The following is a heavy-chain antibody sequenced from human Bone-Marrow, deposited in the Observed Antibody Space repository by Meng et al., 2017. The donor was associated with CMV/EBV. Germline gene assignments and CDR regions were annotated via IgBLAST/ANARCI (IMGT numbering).Heavy chain of an antibody. CDR2: INHSGST. D-gene: IGHD2-2*01. V-gene: IGHV4-34*01. Sequence: GSLRLSCAVYGGSFSGYYWSWIRQPPGKGLEWIGEINHSGSTNYNPSLKSRVTISVDTSKNQFSLKLSSVTAADTAVYYCARIGAYKLPDGWFNPWGQGTLVTVSS. J-gene: IGHJ5*01. CDR3: ARIGAYKLPDGWFNP. CDR1: GGSFSGYY.